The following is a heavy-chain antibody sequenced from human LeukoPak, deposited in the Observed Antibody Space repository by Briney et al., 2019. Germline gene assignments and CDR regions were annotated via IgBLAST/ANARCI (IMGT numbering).Heavy chain of an antibody. CDR1: GGSISSYY. J-gene: IGHJ3*02. Sequence: PSETLSLTSTVSGGSISSYYWSWIRQPPGKGLEWIGYIYYSGSTNYNPSLKSRVTISVDTSKNQFSLKLSSVTAADTAVYYCARLLTGMYAFDIWGQGTMVTVSS. D-gene: IGHD3-10*01. CDR3: ARLLTGMYAFDI. V-gene: IGHV4-59*12. CDR2: IYYSGST.